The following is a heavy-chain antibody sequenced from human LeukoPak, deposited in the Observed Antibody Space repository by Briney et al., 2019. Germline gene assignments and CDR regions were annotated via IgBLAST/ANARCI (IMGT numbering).Heavy chain of an antibody. Sequence: PGESLKISCKGSGYSFTSYWISWVRQMPGKGLEWMGRIDPSNSYTNYNPSFQGHVTFSVDKSIATAYLQWPTLKASDTAMYYCARGGWLDDYWGQGTLVTVSS. CDR3: ARGGWLDDY. D-gene: IGHD6-19*01. CDR1: GYSFTSYW. J-gene: IGHJ4*02. CDR2: IDPSNSYT. V-gene: IGHV5-10-1*01.